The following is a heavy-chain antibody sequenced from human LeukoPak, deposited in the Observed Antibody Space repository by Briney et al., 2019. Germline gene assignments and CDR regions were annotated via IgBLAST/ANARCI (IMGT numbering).Heavy chain of an antibody. CDR2: IYHSGST. D-gene: IGHD6-19*01. Sequence: SETLSLTCAVSGYSISSGCYWGWIRQPPGKGLEWIGSIYHSGSTYYNPSLKSRVTISVDTSKNQFSLKLSSVTAADTAVYYCARLAYSSGWYVYYWGQGTLVTVSS. J-gene: IGHJ4*02. CDR3: ARLAYSSGWYVYY. CDR1: GYSISSGCY. V-gene: IGHV4-38-2*01.